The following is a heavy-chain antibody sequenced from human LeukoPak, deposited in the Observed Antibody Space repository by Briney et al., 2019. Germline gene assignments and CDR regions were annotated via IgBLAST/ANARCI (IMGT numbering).Heavy chain of an antibody. Sequence: SETLSLTCTVPGGSISSYYWSWIRQPPGKGLEWIGYIDYSGSTNYNPSLKSRVTISVDTSKNQFSLKLSSVTAADTAVYYCARARLDSSGRFDYWGQGTLVTVSS. CDR2: IDYSGST. D-gene: IGHD3-22*01. CDR1: GGSISSYY. J-gene: IGHJ4*02. CDR3: ARARLDSSGRFDY. V-gene: IGHV4-59*01.